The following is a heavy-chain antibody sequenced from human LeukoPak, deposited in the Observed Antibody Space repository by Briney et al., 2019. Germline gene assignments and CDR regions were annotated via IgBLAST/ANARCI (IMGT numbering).Heavy chain of an antibody. J-gene: IGHJ4*02. CDR1: GYTLTTYD. D-gene: IGHD4-23*01. V-gene: IGHV1-8*01. CDR2: MNPNSGRT. Sequence: ASAKVSCKASGYTLTTYDINWVRQAPGQGLEWMGWMNPNSGRTGYALKFQDRISITRNTSISTAYMELSSLESEDTAVYYCARETPSRYFDYWGQGTLVTVSS. CDR3: ARETPSRYFDY.